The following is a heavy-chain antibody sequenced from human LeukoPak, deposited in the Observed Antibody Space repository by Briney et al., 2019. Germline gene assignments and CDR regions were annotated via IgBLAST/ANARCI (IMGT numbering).Heavy chain of an antibody. Sequence: SETLSLTCTVSGGSISSYYWSWIRQPPGKGLEWIGYIYYGGSTNYNPSLKSRVTTSLDTSKNQFSLKLSSVTAADTAVYYCARAPDILTGYYPPHFDYWGQGTLVTVSS. CDR3: ARAPDILTGYYPPHFDY. CDR1: GGSISSYY. V-gene: IGHV4-59*01. CDR2: IYYGGST. J-gene: IGHJ4*02. D-gene: IGHD3-9*01.